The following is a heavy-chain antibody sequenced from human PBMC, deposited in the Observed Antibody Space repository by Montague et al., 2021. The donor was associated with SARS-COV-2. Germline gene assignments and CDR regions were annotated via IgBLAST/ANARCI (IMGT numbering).Heavy chain of an antibody. D-gene: IGHD3-10*01. CDR1: GGSVSSSPYY. V-gene: IGHV4-39*01. CDR2: ISYSGRT. Sequence: SETLSLTCTVSGGSVSSSPYYWGWIRQPPGRGLELVGSISYSGRTYFNPSLKSRLTISVDSSENQFSLRLSSVTAADTAVYYCASSSYYGSGTYVYYYCMDVWGKGTTVTVSS. CDR3: ASSSYYGSGTYVYYYCMDV. J-gene: IGHJ6*03.